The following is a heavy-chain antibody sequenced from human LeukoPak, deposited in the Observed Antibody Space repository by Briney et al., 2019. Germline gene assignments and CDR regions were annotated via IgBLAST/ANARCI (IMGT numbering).Heavy chain of an antibody. CDR2: INDFGTV. Sequence: SETLSLTCAVYGGSFSGYYWTWIRQHPGKGLQRIGEINDFGTVNYNPSLRSRVSMSGDTSRNQFSLKLSSVTAADTAIYYCARFAPSSFTGWYGHFDDWGQGTLVTVSS. CDR1: GGSFSGYY. D-gene: IGHD6-19*01. CDR3: ARFAPSSFTGWYGHFDD. J-gene: IGHJ4*02. V-gene: IGHV4-34*01.